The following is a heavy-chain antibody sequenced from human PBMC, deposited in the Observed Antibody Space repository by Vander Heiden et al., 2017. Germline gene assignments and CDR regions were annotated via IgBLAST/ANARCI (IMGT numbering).Heavy chain of an antibody. CDR1: GGSISRGGYS. J-gene: IGHJ3*02. D-gene: IGHD3-3*01. V-gene: IGHV4-30-2*01. CDR3: AREGYYDFWSGYRSNAFDI. Sequence: QLQLQESGSGLVKPSQTLSLNCAVPGGSISRGGYSWSWIRQPPGQGLEWIGYIYHSGITYYNPSLKSRVTISVDRSKNQFSLKLSSVTAADTAVYYCAREGYYDFWSGYRSNAFDIWGQGTMVTVSS. CDR2: IYHSGIT.